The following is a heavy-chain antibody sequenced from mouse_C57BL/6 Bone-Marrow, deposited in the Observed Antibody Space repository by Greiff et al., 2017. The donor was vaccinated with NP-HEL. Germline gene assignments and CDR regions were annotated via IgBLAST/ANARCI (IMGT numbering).Heavy chain of an antibody. CDR3: ARSGRVRPYYYAMDY. Sequence: EVQLVESGAELVKPGASVKLSCTASGFNIKDYYMHWVKQRTEQGLEWIGRIDPEDGETKYAPKFQGKATITADTSSNTAYLQLSSLTSEDTAVYYCARSGRVRPYYYAMDYWGQGTSVTVSS. CDR1: GFNIKDYY. V-gene: IGHV14-2*01. CDR2: IDPEDGET. J-gene: IGHJ4*01. D-gene: IGHD4-1*01.